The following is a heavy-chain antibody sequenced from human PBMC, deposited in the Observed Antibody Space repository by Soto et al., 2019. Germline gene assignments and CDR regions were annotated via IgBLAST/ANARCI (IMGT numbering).Heavy chain of an antibody. J-gene: IGHJ4*02. V-gene: IGHV3-33*01. CDR3: FTDRQFRPAY. CDR1: GFTFSSSC. CDR2: IWYDGSNK. Sequence: GGSLRLSCASSGFTFSSSCRHWVRQAPGKGVEWVAVIWYDGSNKYYADSVKGRFTISRDDSKSRVYLQMNSLKTEDTALYYCFTDRQFRPAYWGQGTLVTVSS. D-gene: IGHD2-21*01.